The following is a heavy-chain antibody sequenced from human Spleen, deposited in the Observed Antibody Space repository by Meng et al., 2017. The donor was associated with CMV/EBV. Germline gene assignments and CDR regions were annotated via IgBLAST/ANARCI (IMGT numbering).Heavy chain of an antibody. D-gene: IGHD2-2*01. V-gene: IGHV4-39*07. CDR1: GGSISTSSYY. CDR2: IYYSGST. Sequence: SETLSLTCTVSGGSISTSSYYWSWIRQPPGKGLEWIGSIYYSGSTYYDPSLKSRVTISIDTSKNQFSLKLSSVTAADTAVYYCAGPYCSIGSCYDNWFGPWGQGILVTVSS. J-gene: IGHJ5*02. CDR3: AGPYCSIGSCYDNWFGP.